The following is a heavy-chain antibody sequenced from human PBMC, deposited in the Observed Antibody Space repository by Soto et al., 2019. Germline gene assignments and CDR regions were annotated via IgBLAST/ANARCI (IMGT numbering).Heavy chain of an antibody. CDR1: GFTFSSYA. D-gene: IGHD6-13*01. CDR3: ARDFGYSSSWYYYYYGMDV. V-gene: IGHV3-30-3*01. Sequence: QVQLVESGGGVVQPGRSLRLSCAASGFTFSSYAMHWVRQAPGKGLEWVAVISYDGSNKYYADSVKGRFTISRDNSKNTLYLQMNSLGAEDTAVYYCARDFGYSSSWYYYYYGMDVWGQGTTVTVSS. J-gene: IGHJ6*02. CDR2: ISYDGSNK.